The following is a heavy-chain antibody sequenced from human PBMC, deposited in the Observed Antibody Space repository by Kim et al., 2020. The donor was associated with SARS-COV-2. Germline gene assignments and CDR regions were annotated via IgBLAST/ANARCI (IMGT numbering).Heavy chain of an antibody. CDR3: AGKHVLRYFDWSPTQPHPFDY. D-gene: IGHD3-9*01. V-gene: IGHV4-59*01. CDR2: IYYSGST. CDR1: GGSISSYY. Sequence: SETLSLTCTVSGGSISSYYWSWIRQPPGKGLEWIGYIYYSGSTNYNPSLKSRVTISVDTSKNQFSLKLSSVTAADTAVYYCAGKHVLRYFDWSPTQPHPFDYWGQGTLVTVSS. J-gene: IGHJ4*02.